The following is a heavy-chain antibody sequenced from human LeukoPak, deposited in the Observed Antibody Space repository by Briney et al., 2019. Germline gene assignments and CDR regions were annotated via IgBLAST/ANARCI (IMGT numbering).Heavy chain of an antibody. Sequence: SETLSLTCTVSGGSISSSSYYWGWIRQPPGKGLEWIANIHYSGSTYYNPSLKSRVTISVDTSKDQFSLKLSSVAAADTALYYCARTYSYYHYMDVWGKGTTVTVSS. D-gene: IGHD2-15*01. CDR2: IHYSGST. V-gene: IGHV4-39*01. CDR1: GGSISSSSYY. J-gene: IGHJ6*03. CDR3: ARTYSYYHYMDV.